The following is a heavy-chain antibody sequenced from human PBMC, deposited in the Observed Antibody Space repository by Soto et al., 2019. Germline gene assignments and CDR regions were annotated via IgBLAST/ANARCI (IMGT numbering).Heavy chain of an antibody. J-gene: IGHJ4*02. CDR3: ARYNSYAIDY. V-gene: IGHV4-59*01. CDR2: IHYSGTT. Sequence: SETLSLTCTVSGTSISSYYWGWIRQPPGKGLEWIANIHYSGTTNYNPSLAIRVTLSVDTSKNQFSLKMTSVTAADSAMYFCARYNSYAIDYWGRGTLVTVSS. CDR1: GTSISSYY. D-gene: IGHD2-8*01.